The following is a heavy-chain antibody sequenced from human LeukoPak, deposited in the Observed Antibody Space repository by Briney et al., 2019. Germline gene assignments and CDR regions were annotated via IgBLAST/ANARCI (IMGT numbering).Heavy chain of an antibody. J-gene: IGHJ6*03. CDR3: AGVRWNYSSFGYYYYYYMDV. D-gene: IGHD1-7*01. V-gene: IGHV4-34*01. CDR1: GGSFSGYY. Sequence: PSETLSLTCAVYGGSFSGYYWTWIRQPPGKGLEWIGEINHSGSTNYNPSLKSRVTISVDTSKNQFSLKLSSVTAADTAVYYCAGVRWNYSSFGYYYYYYMDVWGKGTTVTVSS. CDR2: INHSGST.